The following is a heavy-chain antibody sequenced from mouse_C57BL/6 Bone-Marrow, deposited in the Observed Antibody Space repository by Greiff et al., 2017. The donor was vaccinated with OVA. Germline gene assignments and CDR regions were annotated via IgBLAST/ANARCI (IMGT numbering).Heavy chain of an antibody. Sequence: DVHLVESEGGLVQPGRSMKLSCTASGFTFSDYYMAWVRQVPEKGLEWVANINYDGSSTYYLDSLKSRFIISRDNAKNILYLQMSSLKSEDTATYYCARSLYYYGSSYWYFDVWGTGTTVTVSS. CDR3: ARSLYYYGSSYWYFDV. D-gene: IGHD1-1*01. J-gene: IGHJ1*03. CDR1: GFTFSDYY. V-gene: IGHV5-16*01. CDR2: INYDGSST.